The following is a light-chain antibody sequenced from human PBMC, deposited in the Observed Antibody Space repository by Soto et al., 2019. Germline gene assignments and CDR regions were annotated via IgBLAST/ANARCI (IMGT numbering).Light chain of an antibody. V-gene: IGLV2-8*01. CDR2: EVS. J-gene: IGLJ2*01. CDR1: SSDVGGYNY. CDR3: SSYAGSTYVV. Sequence: QSVLTQPPSASGSPGQSVTISCTGTSSDVGGYNYVSWYQQHPGKAPNLMIYEVSKRTSGVPDRFSGSKSGNTASLTVSGLQAEDEADSYCSSYAGSTYVVVCGGTKVTVL.